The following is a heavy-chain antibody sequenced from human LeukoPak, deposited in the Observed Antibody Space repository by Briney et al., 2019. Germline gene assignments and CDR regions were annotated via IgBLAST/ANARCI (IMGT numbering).Heavy chain of an antibody. CDR1: GYTFTSYY. CDR3: ARGAYYDILTGCGGAFDI. J-gene: IGHJ3*02. V-gene: IGHV1-46*01. D-gene: IGHD3-9*01. CDR2: INPSGGST. Sequence: GASVKVSCKASGYTFTSYYMHWVRQAPGQGLEWMGIINPSGGSTSYAQKFQGRVTMTRDTSTSTVYMELRSLRSEDTAVYYCARGAYYDILTGCGGAFDIWGQGTMVTVSS.